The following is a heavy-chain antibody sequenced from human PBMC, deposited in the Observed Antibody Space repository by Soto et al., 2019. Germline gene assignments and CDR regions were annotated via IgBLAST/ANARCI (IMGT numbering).Heavy chain of an antibody. V-gene: IGHV1-18*01. CDR1: GYTFTSYG. CDR2: ISAYNGNT. J-gene: IGHJ6*02. CDR3: ARVASYCTNGVCYRDYYYYGMDF. Sequence: ASVKVSCKASGYTFTSYGISWVRQAPGQGLEWMGWISAYNGNTNYAQKLQGRVTMTTDTSTSTAYMELRSLRSDDTAVYYCARVASYCTNGVCYRDYYYYGMDFWGQGTTVTVSS. D-gene: IGHD2-8*01.